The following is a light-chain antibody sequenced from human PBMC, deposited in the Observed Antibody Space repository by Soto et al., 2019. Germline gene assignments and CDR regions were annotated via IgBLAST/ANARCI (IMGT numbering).Light chain of an antibody. V-gene: IGKV3-11*01. CDR1: QSVSNS. CDR2: AAS. CDR3: QQRSNWPPT. Sequence: EIVLTQSPATLSLSPGERATLSCRASQSVSNSFAWFQQKPGQAPRLLIYAASNRATGIPARFSGSGSGTDFTLTISSLEPEDFAVYYCQQRSNWPPTFGQGTKVEIK. J-gene: IGKJ1*01.